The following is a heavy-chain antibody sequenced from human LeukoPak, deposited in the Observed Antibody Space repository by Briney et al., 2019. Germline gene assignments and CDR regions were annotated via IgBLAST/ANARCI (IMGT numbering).Heavy chain of an antibody. V-gene: IGHV1-2*02. J-gene: IGHJ6*03. D-gene: IGHD3-3*01. CDR3: ARAPRITILGVVTRYYYYMDV. Sequence: ASVKVSCKASGYTFTGYYMHWVRQAPGQGLEWMGWINPNSGNTNYAQKFQGRDTMTTDTSTSTAYMDLRSLRSDDTAVYYCARAPRITILGVVTRYYYYMDVWGKGTTVTVSS. CDR1: GYTFTGYY. CDR2: INPNSGNT.